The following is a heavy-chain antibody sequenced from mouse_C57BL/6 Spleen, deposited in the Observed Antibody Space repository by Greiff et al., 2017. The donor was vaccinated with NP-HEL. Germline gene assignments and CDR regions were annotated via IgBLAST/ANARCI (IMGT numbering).Heavy chain of an antibody. CDR2: IRRKSSNYAT. CDR1: GFTFNTYA. CDR3: VRVYYDYDDWFAY. V-gene: IGHV10-3*01. D-gene: IGHD2-4*01. J-gene: IGHJ3*01. Sequence: EVKVVESGGGLVQPKGSLKLSCAASGFTFNTYAMHWVRQAPGKGLEWVARIRRKSSNYATYYADSVKAKFTISRDDSQSMLYLQMNNLKTEDTAMYFYVRVYYDYDDWFAYWGQGTLVTVSA.